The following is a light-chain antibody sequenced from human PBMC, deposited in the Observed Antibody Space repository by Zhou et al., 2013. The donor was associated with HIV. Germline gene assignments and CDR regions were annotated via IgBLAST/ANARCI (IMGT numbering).Light chain of an antibody. J-gene: IGKJ2*01. V-gene: IGKV3-20*01. CDR1: QSVSSSY. Sequence: EIVLTQSPGTLSLSPGERATLSCRASQSVSSSYLAWYQQKPGQAPRLLISGASNRATGIPDRFSGSGSGADFTLTISRLEPEDFAVYYCQQYNNWPPMYTFGQGTKLEIK. CDR2: GAS. CDR3: QQYNNWPPMYT.